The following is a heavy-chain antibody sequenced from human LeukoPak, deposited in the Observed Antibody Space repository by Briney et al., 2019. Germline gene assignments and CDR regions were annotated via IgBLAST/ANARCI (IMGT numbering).Heavy chain of an antibody. D-gene: IGHD4-23*01. CDR1: GFTFNSYG. J-gene: IGHJ4*02. CDR2: ISSSSTI. CDR3: ARETVGIDY. V-gene: IGHV3-48*01. Sequence: GGSLRLSCAASGFTFNSYGMIWVRQAPGKGLEWVSYISSSSTITYADSVRGRFTISRDNVQNLLYLQMNSLRADDTAVYYCARETVGIDYWGQGTLVTVSS.